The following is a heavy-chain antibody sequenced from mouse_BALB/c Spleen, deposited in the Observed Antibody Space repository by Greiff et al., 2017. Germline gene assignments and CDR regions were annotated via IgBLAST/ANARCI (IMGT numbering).Heavy chain of an antibody. D-gene: IGHD2-1*01. CDR2: INPYNGAT. V-gene: IGHV1-31*01. J-gene: IGHJ4*01. Sequence: VQLQQSGPELVKPGASVKISCKASGYSFTGYYMHWVKQSHVKSLEWIGRINPYNGATSYNQNFKDKASLTVDKSSSTAYMELHSLTSEDSAVYYCARKGGRKDGNYAMDYWGQGTSVTVSS. CDR3: ARKGGRKDGNYAMDY. CDR1: GYSFTGYY.